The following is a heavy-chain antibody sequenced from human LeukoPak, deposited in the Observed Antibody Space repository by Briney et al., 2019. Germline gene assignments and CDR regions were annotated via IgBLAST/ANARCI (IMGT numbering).Heavy chain of an antibody. D-gene: IGHD1-1*01. V-gene: IGHV4-39*01. CDR1: GGSIVSSRNY. Sequence: SETLSLTCTVSGGSIVSSRNYWGWIREHGWKGLEWTGSIYYSGSTYYNPSLKSRVTISVDTSKNKFSLKLSAVTAADTAVYYCARSRTGTTRFLDYWGQGTLVTVSS. CDR2: IYYSGST. CDR3: ARSRTGTTRFLDY. J-gene: IGHJ4*02.